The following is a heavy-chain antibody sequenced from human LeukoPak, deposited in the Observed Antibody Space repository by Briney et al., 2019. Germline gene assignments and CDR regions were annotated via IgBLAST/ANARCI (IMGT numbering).Heavy chain of an antibody. J-gene: IGHJ4*02. CDR3: ARGYYDTSAYSNPFDF. CDR1: GGSISSYY. Sequence: SSETLSLTCTVSGGSISSYYWSWIRQPPGKGLEWIGYIYATGSTNYNPSLKSRVTISVDTSKNQFSLKLSSVTAADTAVYFCARGYYDTSAYSNPFDFWGQGTLVTVSS. CDR2: IYATGST. D-gene: IGHD3-22*01. V-gene: IGHV4-4*09.